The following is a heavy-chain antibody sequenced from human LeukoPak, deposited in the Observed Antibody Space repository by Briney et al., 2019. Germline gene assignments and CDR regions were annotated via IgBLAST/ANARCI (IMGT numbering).Heavy chain of an antibody. V-gene: IGHV3-23*01. CDR1: GFTFSDYA. CDR2: ASYYVGKQ. D-gene: IGHD1-1*01. Sequence: GGSLRLSCAASGFTFSDYAMSWVRQAPGKGLEWVSTASYYVGKQYHADSVRGRFTVSRDDSRNTVSLQMSSLRVEDTGIYYCVKAGIGADGAGSLCEYWGQGTLVTVSS. CDR3: VKAGIGADGAGSLCEY. J-gene: IGHJ4*02.